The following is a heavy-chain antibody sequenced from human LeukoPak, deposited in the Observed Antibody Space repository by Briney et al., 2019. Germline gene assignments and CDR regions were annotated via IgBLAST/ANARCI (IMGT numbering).Heavy chain of an antibody. D-gene: IGHD3-10*01. Sequence: PSETLSLTCTVSGGSISPYYWSWIRQPPGEGLERSGYIYYTGSTNYNPSLKSRVTISLDTSTNHLSLKLSSVTAADTAVYYCARKGDYYGSGSYFAWFDPWGQGTLVTVSS. CDR2: IYYTGST. CDR3: ARKGDYYGSGSYFAWFDP. J-gene: IGHJ5*02. V-gene: IGHV4-59*01. CDR1: GGSISPYY.